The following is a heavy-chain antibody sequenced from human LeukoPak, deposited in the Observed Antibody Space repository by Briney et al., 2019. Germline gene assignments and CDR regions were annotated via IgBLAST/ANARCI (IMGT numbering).Heavy chain of an antibody. D-gene: IGHD2-15*01. Sequence: GGSLRLSCAASGFTFSSHSMNWVRQAPGKGLEWVSSINSSSSYIYYADSVKGRFTISKDNAKNSLYLQMNSLRAEDTAVYYCARDPRYCSGGSCYSKDYFDYWGQGTLVTVSS. CDR3: ARDPRYCSGGSCYSKDYFDY. J-gene: IGHJ4*02. V-gene: IGHV3-21*01. CDR2: INSSSSYI. CDR1: GFTFSSHS.